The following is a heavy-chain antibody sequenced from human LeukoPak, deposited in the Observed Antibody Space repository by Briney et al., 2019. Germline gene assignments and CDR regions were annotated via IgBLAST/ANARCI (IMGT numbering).Heavy chain of an antibody. CDR3: VRVALYYYGSEGYFFFEH. V-gene: IGHV3-21*01. D-gene: IGHD3-10*01. J-gene: IGHJ4*02. Sequence: GGSLRLSCAASGFTFSSYTMNWVRQAPGKGLEWVSSISSSSSYIYYADSVEGRFTISRDNAKNSLYLQMNTLRVEDTAIYYCVRVALYYYGSEGYFFFEHWGQGTPVTASS. CDR2: ISSSSSYI. CDR1: GFTFSSYT.